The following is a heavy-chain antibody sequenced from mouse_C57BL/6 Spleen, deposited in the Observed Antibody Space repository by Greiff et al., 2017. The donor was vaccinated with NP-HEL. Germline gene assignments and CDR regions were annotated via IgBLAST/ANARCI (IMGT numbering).Heavy chain of an antibody. CDR1: GFTFSDYG. J-gene: IGHJ3*01. Sequence: DVHLVESGGGLVKPGGSLKLSCAASGFTFSDYGMHWVRQAPEKGLEWVAYISSGSSTIYYADTVKGRFTISRDNAKNTLFLQMTSLRSEDTAMYYCARNYDGYYGFAYWGQGTLVTVSA. D-gene: IGHD2-3*01. CDR2: ISSGSSTI. V-gene: IGHV5-17*01. CDR3: ARNYDGYYGFAY.